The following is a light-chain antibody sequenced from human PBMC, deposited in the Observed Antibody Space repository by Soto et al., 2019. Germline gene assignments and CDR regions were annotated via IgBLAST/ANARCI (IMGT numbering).Light chain of an antibody. V-gene: IGLV4-69*01. J-gene: IGLJ2*01. CDR1: SGPSSYA. CDR3: QTWGTGIHVV. CDR2: LDSDGSH. Sequence: QPVLTQSPSASASLGASVKLTCSLSSGPSSYAIAWHQQQPEKGPRYLMKLDSDGSHTKGDAVPDRFSGSSSGAERYLTISSLQSEDEADYYCQTWGTGIHVVFGGGTKVTVL.